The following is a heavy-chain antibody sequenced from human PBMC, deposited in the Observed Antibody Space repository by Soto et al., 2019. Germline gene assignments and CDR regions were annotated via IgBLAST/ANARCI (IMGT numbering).Heavy chain of an antibody. Sequence: EVQLVESGGGLVQPGGSLRLSCAASGFTFSAYSMNWVRQAPGKGLEWVSYISSRTNTIYYADSVQGRFTISRDDAKXPLYLQMDSLRAEDTAVYYCARDRRIAAAADFYFDSWGQGTLVTVSS. CDR1: GFTFSAYS. D-gene: IGHD6-13*01. J-gene: IGHJ4*02. V-gene: IGHV3-48*01. CDR3: ARDRRIAAAADFYFDS. CDR2: ISSRTNTI.